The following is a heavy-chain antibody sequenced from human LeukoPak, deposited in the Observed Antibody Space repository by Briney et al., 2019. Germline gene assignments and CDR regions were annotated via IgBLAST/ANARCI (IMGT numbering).Heavy chain of an antibody. CDR1: GFTFSSYG. Sequence: GGSLRLSCAASGFTFSSYGMHWARQAPGKGLEGVAVIWYDGSNKYYVDSVKGRFTISTDNSKNTVYLQMNSLRAEDTALYFCANYIQRPPGMDVWGQGTMVTVSS. CDR2: IWYDGSNK. V-gene: IGHV3-33*06. D-gene: IGHD2-15*01. CDR3: ANYIQRPPGMDV. J-gene: IGHJ6*02.